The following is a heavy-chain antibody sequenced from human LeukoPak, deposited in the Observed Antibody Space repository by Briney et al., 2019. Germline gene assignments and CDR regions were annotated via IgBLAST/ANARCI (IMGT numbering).Heavy chain of an antibody. CDR2: ISSSGSTT. J-gene: IGHJ4*02. CDR3: ARDRYGDKRTFDY. V-gene: IGHV3-48*03. CDR1: GFTFSSYE. D-gene: IGHD4-17*01. Sequence: GGSLRLSCAASGFTFSSYEMNWVRQAPGRGLEWVSYISSSGSTTYYADSVKGRFTISRDNAKNSLYLQMNSLRAEDTAVYYCARDRYGDKRTFDYWGQGTLVTVSS.